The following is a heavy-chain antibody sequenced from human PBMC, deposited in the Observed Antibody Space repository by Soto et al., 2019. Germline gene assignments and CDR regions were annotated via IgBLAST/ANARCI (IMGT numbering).Heavy chain of an antibody. CDR3: ARGHLSRGKIVAS. Sequence: EVQLVESGGGLVKPGGSVRLSCAASGFTFSNAWMSWVRQAPGKGLEWVGRIKSKSAGGTTEYDAPVKDRFTISRDDCKNTLELQMNSLKIEDASGYSCARGHLSRGKIVASWGQGTLVTVSS. D-gene: IGHD3-22*01. CDR1: GFTFSNAW. V-gene: IGHV3-15*01. CDR2: IKSKSAGGTT. J-gene: IGHJ4*02.